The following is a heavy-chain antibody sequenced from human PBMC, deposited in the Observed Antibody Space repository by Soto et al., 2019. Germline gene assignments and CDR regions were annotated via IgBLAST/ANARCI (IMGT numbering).Heavy chain of an antibody. J-gene: IGHJ4*02. Sequence: LGGSLRLSCAASGFTFSSDWMHWFRQAPGKGLVWVSRIDSGGRTTTYADSVKGRFTISRDNSKNTLYLQMNSLRAEDTAVYYCAKGGSEVVPAARYYFDYWGQGTLVTVSS. D-gene: IGHD2-2*01. CDR1: GFTFSSDW. CDR3: AKGGSEVVPAARYYFDY. CDR2: IDSGGRTT. V-gene: IGHV3-74*01.